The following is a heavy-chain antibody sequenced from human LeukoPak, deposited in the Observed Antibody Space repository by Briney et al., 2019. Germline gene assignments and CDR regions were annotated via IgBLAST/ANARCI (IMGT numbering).Heavy chain of an antibody. CDR3: ARAELVYAPFDY. V-gene: IGHV4-59*02. CDR1: GDSVSSYY. D-gene: IGHD2-8*01. Sequence: SETLSLTCSVSGDSVSSYYWSWIRQPPGKGLEWIGDMYYSGSSKYNPSLKSRVTMSLDTSNNQLSLKMSSVTAADTAVYYCARAELVYAPFDYWGQGTLVTVSS. CDR2: MYYSGSS. J-gene: IGHJ4*02.